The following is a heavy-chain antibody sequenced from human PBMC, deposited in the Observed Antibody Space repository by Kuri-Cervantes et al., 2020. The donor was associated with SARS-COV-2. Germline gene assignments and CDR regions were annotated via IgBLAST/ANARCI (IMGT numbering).Heavy chain of an antibody. CDR2: IYYSGST. D-gene: IGHD3-22*01. CDR3: AIYTRAMIVVVTGARAFDI. J-gene: IGHJ3*02. V-gene: IGHV4-61*01. CDR1: GGSVSSGSYY. Sequence: SETLSLTCTVSGGSVSSGSYYWSWIRQPPGKGLEWIGYIYYSGSTNYNPSLKSRVTISVDTSKNQFSLKLSSVTAADTAVYYCAIYTRAMIVVVTGARAFDIWGQGTMVAVSS.